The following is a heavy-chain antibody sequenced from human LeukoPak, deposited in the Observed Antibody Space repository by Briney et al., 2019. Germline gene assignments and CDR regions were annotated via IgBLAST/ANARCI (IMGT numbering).Heavy chain of an antibody. V-gene: IGHV3-74*01. CDR1: GFTFSSYA. CDR3: ATPRGSGSYLAFDY. J-gene: IGHJ4*02. Sequence: GGSLRLSRAASGFTFSSYAMSWVRQAPGKGLVWVSRINSDGSSTSYADSVKGRFTISRDNAKNTLYLQMNSLRAEDTAVYYCATPRGSGSYLAFDYWGQGTLVTVSS. D-gene: IGHD1-26*01. CDR2: INSDGSST.